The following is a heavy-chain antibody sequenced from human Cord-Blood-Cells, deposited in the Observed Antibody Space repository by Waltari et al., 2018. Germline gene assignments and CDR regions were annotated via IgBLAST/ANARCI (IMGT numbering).Heavy chain of an antibody. CDR2: TYYRSKWYN. CDR3: ARGIIAAAGSDAFDI. D-gene: IGHD6-13*01. CDR1: GDRVSSNSAA. Sequence: VQPQQSGPGLVKPSQTPSLTCATSGDRVSSNSAAWTWTRQSTSRGIEWLGRTYYRSKWYNDYAVSVKSRITINPVTSKNQFSLQLNSVTPEDTAVDYCARGIIAAAGSDAFDIWGQGTMVTVSS. J-gene: IGHJ3*02. V-gene: IGHV6-1*01.